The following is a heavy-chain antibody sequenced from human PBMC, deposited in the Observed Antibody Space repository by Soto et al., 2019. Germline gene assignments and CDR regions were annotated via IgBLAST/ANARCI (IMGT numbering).Heavy chain of an antibody. CDR1: GYTFTGHY. CDR3: ARGYTYGSFDN. CDR2: INPNSGDI. Sequence: GGSVKGSFKTSGYTFTGHYIHWVRQAPGQGLEWMGWINPNSGDINYAEKFQGRVTMTRDTSISTAYMELSRLRSDDTAVYYCARGYTYGSFDNWAQGTMVTVSS. V-gene: IGHV1-2*02. J-gene: IGHJ4*02. D-gene: IGHD5-18*01.